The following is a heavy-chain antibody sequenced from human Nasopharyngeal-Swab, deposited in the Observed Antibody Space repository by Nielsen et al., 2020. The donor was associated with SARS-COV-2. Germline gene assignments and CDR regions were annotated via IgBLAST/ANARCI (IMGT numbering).Heavy chain of an antibody. CDR3: ARDLYRMRLLIIAVGY. CDR2: INQDGSEK. D-gene: IGHD3-9*01. CDR1: GFTFSSYW. J-gene: IGHJ4*02. Sequence: GGSLRLSCAASGFTFSSYWMTWVRQAPGKGLEWVANINQDGSEKYYVDSVKGRFTISRDNAKNSLYLQVNSLRAEDTAVYYCARDLYRMRLLIIAVGYWGQGTLVTVSS. V-gene: IGHV3-7*01.